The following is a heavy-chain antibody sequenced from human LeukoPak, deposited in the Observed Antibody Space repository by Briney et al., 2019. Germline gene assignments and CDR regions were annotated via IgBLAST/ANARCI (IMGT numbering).Heavy chain of an antibody. CDR2: FHPEDGET. Sequence: GASVKVSCKVSGYTLTELSMHWVRQAPGKGLEWMGGFHPEDGETIYAQKFQGRVTMTEDTSTDTAYMELSSLRSEDTAVYYCATETFEYSSSSYFDYWGQGTLVTVSS. J-gene: IGHJ4*02. D-gene: IGHD6-6*01. CDR3: ATETFEYSSSSYFDY. CDR1: GYTLTELS. V-gene: IGHV1-24*01.